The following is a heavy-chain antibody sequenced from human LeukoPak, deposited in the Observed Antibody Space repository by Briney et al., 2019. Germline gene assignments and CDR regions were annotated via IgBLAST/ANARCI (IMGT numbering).Heavy chain of an antibody. CDR3: ARDVVGALDY. V-gene: IGHV3-7*01. D-gene: IGHD2-15*01. CDR2: IKQDASVK. CDR1: GFTFSSYW. J-gene: IGHJ4*02. Sequence: GRSLRLSCAASGFTFSSYWMAWVRQAPGKGLEWVANIKQDASVKQYVDSVKGRFTISRDNADNSVYLQMNSLRIEDTAVYYCARDVVGALDYWGQGTLVTVSS.